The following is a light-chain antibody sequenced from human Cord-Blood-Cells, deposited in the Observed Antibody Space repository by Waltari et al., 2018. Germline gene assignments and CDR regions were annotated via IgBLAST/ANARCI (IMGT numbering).Light chain of an antibody. Sequence: QSVLTQPPPASGTPGQRVTISCSGSSSNIGSNTVNWDQQLPGTAPKLLIYSNNERPSGVPDRFSGSRSGTSASLAMSGLQSEDEADYYCAAWDDSLNGYVFGTGTKVTVL. CDR2: SNN. V-gene: IGLV1-44*01. J-gene: IGLJ1*01. CDR3: AAWDDSLNGYV. CDR1: SSNIGSNT.